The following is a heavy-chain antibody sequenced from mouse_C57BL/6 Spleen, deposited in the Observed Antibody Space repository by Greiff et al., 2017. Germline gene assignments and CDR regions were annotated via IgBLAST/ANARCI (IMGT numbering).Heavy chain of an antibody. D-gene: IGHD2-1*01. CDR2: IRNKANGYTT. CDR1: GFTFTDYY. Sequence: EVQLVESGGGLVQPGGSLSLSCAASGFTFTDYYMSWVRQPPGKALEWLGFIRNKANGYTTEYSASGKGRFTISRDNSQSILYLQMNALRAEDSATYYCARLYGNYVWYFDVWGTGTTVTVSS. V-gene: IGHV7-3*01. CDR3: ARLYGNYVWYFDV. J-gene: IGHJ1*03.